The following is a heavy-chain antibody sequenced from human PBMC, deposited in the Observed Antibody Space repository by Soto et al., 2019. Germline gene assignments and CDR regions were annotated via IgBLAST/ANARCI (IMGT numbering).Heavy chain of an antibody. J-gene: IGHJ3*02. D-gene: IGHD3-10*01. V-gene: IGHV3-30-3*01. CDR3: ARDLPGVDVSFTFDI. CDR1: GFTFSSYA. Sequence: GGSLRLSCAASGFTFSSYAMHWVRQAPGKGLEWVAVISYDGSNKYYADSVKGRFTISRDNSKNTLYLQMNSLRAEDTAVYYCARDLPGVDVSFTFDIWGQGTMVTVSS. CDR2: ISYDGSNK.